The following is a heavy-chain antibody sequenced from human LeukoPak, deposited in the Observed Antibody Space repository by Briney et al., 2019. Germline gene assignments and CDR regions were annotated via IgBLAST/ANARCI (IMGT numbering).Heavy chain of an antibody. J-gene: IGHJ4*02. Sequence: SETLSLTCTVSGCPISSNSYYWGRIRQPPGKGLEWIASIYYSGRTYYNPSLNSLTTISVDTSKNPFSLKLNSVTAADTAVYYCARHAISGYGPIGYWGEGALVSVSS. CDR1: GCPISSNSYY. V-gene: IGHV4-39*01. D-gene: IGHD5-12*01. CDR2: IYYSGRT. CDR3: ARHAISGYGPIGY.